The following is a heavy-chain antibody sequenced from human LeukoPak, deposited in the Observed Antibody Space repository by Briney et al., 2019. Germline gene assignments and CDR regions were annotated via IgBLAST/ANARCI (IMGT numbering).Heavy chain of an antibody. D-gene: IGHD3-3*01. CDR1: GGSISTYY. CDR3: ARGGVPGGSYGSFDF. CDR2: IYYSGST. V-gene: IGHV4-59*01. Sequence: SETLSLTCTVSGGSISTYYWSWMRQPPRRGLEWIGYIYYSGSTNHNPSLQSRVTISVDTSKNQFALKLNSVTAADTAVYYCARGGVPGGSYGSFDFWGQGTLVSVSS. J-gene: IGHJ4*02.